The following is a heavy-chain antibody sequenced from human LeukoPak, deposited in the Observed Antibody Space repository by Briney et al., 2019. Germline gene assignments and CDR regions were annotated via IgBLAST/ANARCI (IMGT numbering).Heavy chain of an antibody. CDR2: ISSSSSNT. CDR1: GFTFSSYS. J-gene: IGHJ4*02. D-gene: IGHD5-18*01. Sequence: GGSLRLSCAASGFTFSSYSMNWVRQAPGKGLEWVSAISSSSSNTYYADSVKGRFTTSRDNAKNSLYLQMNSLRAEDTAVYYCARVREHLWFFDYWGQGTPVTVSS. CDR3: ARVREHLWFFDY. V-gene: IGHV3-21*01.